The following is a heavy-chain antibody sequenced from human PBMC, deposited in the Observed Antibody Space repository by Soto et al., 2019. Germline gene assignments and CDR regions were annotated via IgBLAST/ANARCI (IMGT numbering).Heavy chain of an antibody. Sequence: GASVKVSCKTSGYTFSAYYMHWVRQAPGQGLEWMGWINPKSGGTLYAQKFQGRVTMTRDTSISTAYMELSRLRSDDTAVYYCARTEYSSSEYDYWGQGTLVTVSS. J-gene: IGHJ4*02. V-gene: IGHV1-2*02. CDR3: ARTEYSSSEYDY. CDR1: GYTFSAYY. CDR2: INPKSGGT. D-gene: IGHD6-6*01.